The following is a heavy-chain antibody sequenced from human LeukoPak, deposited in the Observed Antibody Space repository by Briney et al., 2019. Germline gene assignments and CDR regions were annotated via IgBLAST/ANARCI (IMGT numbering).Heavy chain of an antibody. V-gene: IGHV3-30*18. D-gene: IGHD3-10*01. CDR2: ISYDGGNI. J-gene: IGHJ3*02. CDR3: ANTMADAFDI. Sequence: PGGSLRLSCAASGFTFSSYGMHWVRQAPGKGLEWVAVISYDGGNIHYADSVKGRFTISRDNSKNTLYLQMTSLRAEDTAVYYCANTMADAFDIWGQGTMVTVSS. CDR1: GFTFSSYG.